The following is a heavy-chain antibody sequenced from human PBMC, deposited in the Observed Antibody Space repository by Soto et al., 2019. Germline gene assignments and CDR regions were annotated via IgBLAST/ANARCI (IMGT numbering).Heavy chain of an antibody. CDR3: AREGEMKFNSDSSDEPGY. Sequence: SVRVSCKASGGTFRSFAISWVRQAPDQGLEWMGRIIPSIGIINYAQKFQGRVTITADTSTSTAYMELSSLRSDDTAVYYCAREGEMKFNSDSSDEPGYWGQGTLVTVSS. V-gene: IGHV1-69*04. D-gene: IGHD3-22*01. CDR1: GGTFRSFA. J-gene: IGHJ4*02. CDR2: IIPSIGII.